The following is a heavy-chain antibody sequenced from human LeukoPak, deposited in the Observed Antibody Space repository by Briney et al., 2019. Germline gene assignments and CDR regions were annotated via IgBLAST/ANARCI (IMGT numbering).Heavy chain of an antibody. CDR3: ASTDSSGWYYFDY. CDR1: GGTFSSYT. D-gene: IGHD6-19*01. Sequence: SVRVSCKASGGTFSSYTISWVRQAPGQGLGWMARIIPILGIANYAQKFQGRVTITADKSTSTAYMELSSLRSEDTAVYYCASTDSSGWYYFDYWGQGTLVAVSS. CDR2: IIPILGIA. J-gene: IGHJ4*02. V-gene: IGHV1-69*02.